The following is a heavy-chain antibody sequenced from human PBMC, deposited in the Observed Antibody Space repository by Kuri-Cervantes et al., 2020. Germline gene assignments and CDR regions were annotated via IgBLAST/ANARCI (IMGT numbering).Heavy chain of an antibody. V-gene: IGHV3-23*01. CDR2: ISGSGGST. CDR1: GFTFSSYA. D-gene: IGHD3-3*01. Sequence: GESLKISCAASGFTFSSYAMSWVRQAPGKGLEWVSAISGSGGSTYYADSVKGRFTISRDNSKNTLYLQMNSLRAGDTAVYYCARVKDYDFWSGYRGDWYFDLWGRGTLVTVSS. J-gene: IGHJ2*01. CDR3: ARVKDYDFWSGYRGDWYFDL.